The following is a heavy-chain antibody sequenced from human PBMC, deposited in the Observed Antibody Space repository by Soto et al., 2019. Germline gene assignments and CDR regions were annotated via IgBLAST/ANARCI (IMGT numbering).Heavy chain of an antibody. D-gene: IGHD2-21*01. Sequence: PGESLKISCKGSGDSFTSYWIGWVRQMPGKGLEWMGIIYPGDSDTRYSPSFQGQVTISADKSISTAYLQWSSLKASDTAMYYCARRRYCGGDCYYYGMDVWGQGTTVTVSS. CDR3: ARRRYCGGDCYYYGMDV. J-gene: IGHJ6*02. V-gene: IGHV5-51*01. CDR1: GDSFTSYW. CDR2: IYPGDSDT.